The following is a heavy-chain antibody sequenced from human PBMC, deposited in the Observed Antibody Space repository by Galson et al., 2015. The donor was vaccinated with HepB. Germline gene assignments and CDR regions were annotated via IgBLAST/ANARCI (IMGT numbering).Heavy chain of an antibody. D-gene: IGHD1-20*01. CDR2: ISYDGSNK. Sequence: SLRLSCAASGFTFSSYGMHWVRQAPGKGLEWVAVISYDGSNKYYADSVKGRFTISRDNSKNTLYLQMNSLRAEDTAVYYCAKAGITGTEFDYWGQGTLVTVSS. J-gene: IGHJ4*02. CDR3: AKAGITGTEFDY. CDR1: GFTFSSYG. V-gene: IGHV3-30*18.